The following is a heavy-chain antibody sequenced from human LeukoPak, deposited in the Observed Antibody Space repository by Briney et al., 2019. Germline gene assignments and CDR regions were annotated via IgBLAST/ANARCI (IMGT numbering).Heavy chain of an antibody. Sequence: GGSLRLSCAASGFTVSSNYMSWVRQAPGKGLEWVSVIYSGGSTYYADSVKGRFTISRDNSENTLYLQMNSLRAEDTAVYYCARGPSIAAAGTGDYWGQGTLVTVSS. D-gene: IGHD6-13*01. J-gene: IGHJ4*02. CDR3: ARGPSIAAAGTGDY. V-gene: IGHV3-53*01. CDR2: IYSGGST. CDR1: GFTVSSNY.